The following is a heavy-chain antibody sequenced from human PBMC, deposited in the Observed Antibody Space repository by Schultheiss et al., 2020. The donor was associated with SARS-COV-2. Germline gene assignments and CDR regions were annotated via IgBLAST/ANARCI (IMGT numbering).Heavy chain of an antibody. J-gene: IGHJ6*03. Sequence: SQTLSLTCTVSGGSSSSYYWSWIRQPPGKGLEWIGEINHSGSTNYNPSLKSRVTISVDTSKNQFSLKLSSVTAADTAVYYCARGIVVVPAARRYYYYMDVWGKGTTVTVSS. V-gene: IGHV4-34*01. D-gene: IGHD2-2*01. CDR1: GGSSSSYY. CDR3: ARGIVVVPAARRYYYYMDV. CDR2: INHSGST.